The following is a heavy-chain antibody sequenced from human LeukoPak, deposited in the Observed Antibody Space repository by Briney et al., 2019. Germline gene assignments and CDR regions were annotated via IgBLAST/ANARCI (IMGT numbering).Heavy chain of an antibody. CDR3: AKGSYSSGWYESDY. D-gene: IGHD6-19*01. CDR2: ISGSGGTT. Sequence: AGGSLRLSCAASGFTFSSCAMTWVRQAPGKGLEWVSDISGSGGTTNYADSVKGRFTISRDNSKNTLYLQMNSLRAEDTAVYYCAKGSYSSGWYESDYWGQGTLVTVSS. CDR1: GFTFSSCA. J-gene: IGHJ4*02. V-gene: IGHV3-23*01.